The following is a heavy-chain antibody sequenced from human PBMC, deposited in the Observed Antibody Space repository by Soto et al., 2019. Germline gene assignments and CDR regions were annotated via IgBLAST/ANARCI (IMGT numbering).Heavy chain of an antibody. CDR2: ISHSGDST. CDR3: ASRNYYESSGYYYWYYFDF. Sequence: GGSLRLSCAASGFTFSNHAMSWVRQAPGKGLEWVSAISHSGDSTYYAESVKGRFTISRDNSRNTLYLQMNSLGAEDTAVYYCASRNYYESSGYYYWYYFDFWGQGTLVTVSS. CDR1: GFTFSNHA. V-gene: IGHV3-23*01. D-gene: IGHD3-22*01. J-gene: IGHJ4*02.